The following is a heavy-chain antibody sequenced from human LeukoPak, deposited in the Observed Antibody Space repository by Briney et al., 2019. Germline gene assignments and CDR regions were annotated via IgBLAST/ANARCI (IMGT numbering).Heavy chain of an antibody. D-gene: IGHD1-26*01. CDR1: GYTFTGYY. CDR2: INPNSGGT. CDR3: ARDVGATDAFDI. J-gene: IGHJ3*02. V-gene: IGHV1-2*06. Sequence: ASVKVSCKASGYTFTGYYMNWVRSAPGQGLEWMARINPNSGGTNYGQKFQGRVTMTRDTSISTAYMELSRLRSDDTAVYYCARDVGATDAFDIWGQGTMVTVSS.